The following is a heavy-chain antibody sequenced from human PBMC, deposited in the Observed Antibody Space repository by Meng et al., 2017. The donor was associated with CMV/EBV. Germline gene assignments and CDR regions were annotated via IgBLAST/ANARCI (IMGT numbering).Heavy chain of an antibody. CDR1: GGTFSSYA. D-gene: IGHD6-6*01. CDR3: ARDLYSSSSVADY. V-gene: IGHV1-69*01. Sequence: KASGGTFSSYAISWVRQAPGQGLEWMGGIIPIFGTANYAQKFQGRVTITADEPTSTAYMELSSLRSEDTAVYYCARDLYSSSSVADYWGQGTLVTVSS. CDR2: IIPIFGTA. J-gene: IGHJ4*02.